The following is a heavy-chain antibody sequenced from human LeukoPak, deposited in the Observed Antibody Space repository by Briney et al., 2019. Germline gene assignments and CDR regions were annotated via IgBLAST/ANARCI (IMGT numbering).Heavy chain of an antibody. CDR2: ISYDGSNK. Sequence: PGRSLRLSCAASGFTFSSYGMHWVRQAPGKGLEWVAVISYDGSNKYYADSVKGRFTISRDNSKNTLYLQMNSLRAEDTAVYYCAKDTSYYYGSGSYVSSSGMDVWGQGTTVTVSS. CDR1: GFTFSSYG. V-gene: IGHV3-30*18. J-gene: IGHJ6*02. D-gene: IGHD3-10*01. CDR3: AKDTSYYYGSGSYVSSSGMDV.